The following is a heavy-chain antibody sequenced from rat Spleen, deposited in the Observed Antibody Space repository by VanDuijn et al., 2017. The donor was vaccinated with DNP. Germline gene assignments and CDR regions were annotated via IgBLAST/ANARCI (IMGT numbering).Heavy chain of an antibody. Sequence: EVQLVESGGGLVQPGRSLKLSCAASGFTFSDYAMAWVRQAPKKGLEWVATISYDGSRTYYRDSVKGRFTIARDYARSTLYLQMISLRSEDTATYYCARGSGTYYWYFDFWGPGTMVTVSS. CDR3: ARGSGTYYWYFDF. D-gene: IGHD5-1*01. V-gene: IGHV5-7*01. CDR2: ISYDGSRT. J-gene: IGHJ1*01. CDR1: GFTFSDYA.